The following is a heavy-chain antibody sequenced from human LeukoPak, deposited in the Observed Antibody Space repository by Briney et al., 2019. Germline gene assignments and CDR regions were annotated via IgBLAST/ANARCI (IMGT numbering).Heavy chain of an antibody. V-gene: IGHV4-39*01. Sequence: SETLSLTCNVSGDSISWSDYYWRWMRQPPGKGLEWIANIWYSGSAYYNPSLQSRVTITVDTSKNQFSLNVKSVTAGDSAVYYCLRHAGGIILTWGQGTRVAVSS. CDR2: IWYSGSA. J-gene: IGHJ5*02. D-gene: IGHD1-1*01. CDR3: LRHAGGIILT. CDR1: GDSISWSDYY.